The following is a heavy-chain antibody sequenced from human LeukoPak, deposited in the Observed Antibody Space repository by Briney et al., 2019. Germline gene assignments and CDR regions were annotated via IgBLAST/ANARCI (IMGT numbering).Heavy chain of an antibody. CDR1: GFTFGTYA. J-gene: IGHJ4*02. CDR3: AKSSYYDSSGYYREYYFDY. V-gene: IGHV3-23*01. Sequence: GSLRLSCAASGFTFGTYAMSWVRQAPGKGLEWVSSISGGGGSTYNTDSVKGRFTISRDNSKNTLYLQMNSLRAEDTAVYYCAKSSYYDSSGYYREYYFDYWGQGTLVTVSS. CDR2: ISGGGGST. D-gene: IGHD3-22*01.